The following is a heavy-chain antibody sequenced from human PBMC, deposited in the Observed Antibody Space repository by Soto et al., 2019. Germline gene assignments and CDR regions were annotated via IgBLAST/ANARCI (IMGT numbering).Heavy chain of an antibody. Sequence: EVQLVESGGGSVQPGGSLRLSCAASGFSLSSHWMHWVRQAPEKGLVWVSGINNDGSFARYADFVKDRFIISRDNAKNMMYLQMNSLRAEDTALYYCARDRPHNWFDPWGQGTLVTVSS. CDR1: GFSLSSHW. V-gene: IGHV3-74*01. CDR2: INNDGSFA. J-gene: IGHJ5*02. CDR3: ARDRPHNWFDP.